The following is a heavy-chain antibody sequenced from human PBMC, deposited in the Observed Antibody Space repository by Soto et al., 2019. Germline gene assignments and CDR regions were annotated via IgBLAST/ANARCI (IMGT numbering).Heavy chain of an antibody. CDR1: GGTFSSYT. Sequence: SVKVSCKASGGTFSSYTISWVRQAPGQGLEWMGRIIPILGIANYAQKFQGRVTITADKSTSTAYMELSSLRPEDTAVYYCAKNARYSGSYLDYWGQETLVTVSS. J-gene: IGHJ4*02. D-gene: IGHD1-26*01. CDR2: IIPILGIA. V-gene: IGHV1-69*02. CDR3: AKNARYSGSYLDY.